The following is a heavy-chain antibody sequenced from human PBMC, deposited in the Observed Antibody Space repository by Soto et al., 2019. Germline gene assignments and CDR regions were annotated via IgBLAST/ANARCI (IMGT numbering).Heavy chain of an antibody. CDR1: GFTFSSYG. D-gene: IGHD3-3*01. CDR2: IWYDGSNK. V-gene: IGHV3-33*01. J-gene: IGHJ6*02. CDR3: ARDAYYDFWSGYSPLYGMDV. Sequence: GGSLRLSCAASGFTFSSYGMHWVRQAPGKGLEWVAVIWYDGSNKYYADSVKGRFTISRDNSKNTLYLQMNSLRAEDTAVYYCARDAYYDFWSGYSPLYGMDVWGQGTTVTVSS.